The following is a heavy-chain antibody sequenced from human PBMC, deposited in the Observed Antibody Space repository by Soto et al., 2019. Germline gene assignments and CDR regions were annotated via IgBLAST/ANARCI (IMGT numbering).Heavy chain of an antibody. CDR3: ARDRGVYYDFWSGYYTSRNYYGMDV. D-gene: IGHD3-3*01. Sequence: SVKVSCKASGGTFSSYAISWVRRARGEGLEWMGGIIPIFGTANYAQKFQGRVTITADESTSTAYMELSSLRSEDTAVYYCARDRGVYYDFWSGYYTSRNYYGMDVWGQGTTVTVSS. CDR1: GGTFSSYA. V-gene: IGHV1-69*13. CDR2: IIPIFGTA. J-gene: IGHJ6*02.